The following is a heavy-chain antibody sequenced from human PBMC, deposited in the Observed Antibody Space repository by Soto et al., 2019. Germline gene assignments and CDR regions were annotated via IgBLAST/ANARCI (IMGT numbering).Heavy chain of an antibody. J-gene: IGHJ4*02. Sequence: ESGGGVVQPGRSLRLSCAASGFTFSSYGMHWVRQAPGKGLEWAAVIWYDGSNKYYADSVKGRFTISRDNSKNTLYLQMNSLRAEDTAVYYCARGGTGVVTPLDYWGQGTLVTVSS. D-gene: IGHD3-3*01. V-gene: IGHV3-33*01. CDR2: IWYDGSNK. CDR1: GFTFSSYG. CDR3: ARGGTGVVTPLDY.